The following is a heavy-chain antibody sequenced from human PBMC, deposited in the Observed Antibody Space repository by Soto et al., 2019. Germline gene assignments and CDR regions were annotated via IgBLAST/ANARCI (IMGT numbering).Heavy chain of an antibody. J-gene: IGHJ4*02. D-gene: IGHD2-2*01. CDR2: INPNSGGT. CDR3: ARAGSVGRPYYFDY. Sequence: QVQLVQTGAEVKKRGASVNVSCKASGYTFTGYYMHWVRQSPGQGREWMGWINPNSGGTNYAQKFQGRGTMTRDTSISTAYMELSRLRSDDTDVYYCARAGSVGRPYYFDYWGQGTLVTVSS. CDR1: GYTFTGYY. V-gene: IGHV1-2*02.